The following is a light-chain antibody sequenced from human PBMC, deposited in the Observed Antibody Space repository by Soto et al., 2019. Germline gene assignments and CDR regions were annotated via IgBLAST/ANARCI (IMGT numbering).Light chain of an antibody. Sequence: IHMTQSPSTLPASLGDSVTLTCRASQSISNWLAWYQQKPGKAPNLRIYDASSLQSGVPSRLSGSGFGTEFTLTISSLQPGDFATYYCQQYSSRSTFGQGTKVDIK. V-gene: IGKV1-5*01. CDR1: QSISNW. CDR2: DAS. CDR3: QQYSSRST. J-gene: IGKJ1*01.